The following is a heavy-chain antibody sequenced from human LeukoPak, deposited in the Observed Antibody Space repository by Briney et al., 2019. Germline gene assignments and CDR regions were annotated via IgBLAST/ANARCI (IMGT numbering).Heavy chain of an antibody. CDR2: ISYDGSNK. V-gene: IGHV3-30*03. CDR1: GFTFSSYS. CDR3: ASGPLWFGSYNPRWGDGEDFDY. J-gene: IGHJ4*02. Sequence: GGSLRLSCAASGFTFSSYSMNWVRQAPGKGLEWVAVISYDGSNKYYADSVKGRFTISRDNSKNTLYLQMNSLRAEDTAVYYCASGPLWFGSYNPRWGDGEDFDYWGQGTLVTVSS. D-gene: IGHD3-10*01.